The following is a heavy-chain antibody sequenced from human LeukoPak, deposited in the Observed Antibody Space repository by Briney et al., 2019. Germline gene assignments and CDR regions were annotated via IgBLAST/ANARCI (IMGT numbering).Heavy chain of an antibody. CDR2: ISYDGSNK. V-gene: IGHV3-30-3*01. CDR1: GFTFSSYA. Sequence: GGSLRLSCAASGFTFSSYAMHWVRQAPGKGLEWVAVISYDGSNKYYADSVKGRFTISRDNSKNTLYLQMNSLRAEDTAVYYCARVFGGESPPAYYFDSGGRGPLVTVSS. D-gene: IGHD3-16*01. J-gene: IGHJ4*02. CDR3: ARVFGGESPPAYYFDS.